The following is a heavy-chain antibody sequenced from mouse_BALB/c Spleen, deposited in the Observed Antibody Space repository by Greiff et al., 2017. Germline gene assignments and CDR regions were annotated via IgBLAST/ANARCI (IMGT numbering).Heavy chain of an antibody. CDR2: ISNLAYSI. Sequence: EVQGVESGGGLVQPGGSRKLSCAASGFTFSDYGMAWVRQAPGKGPEWVAFISNLAYSIYYADTVTGRFTISRENAKNTLYLEMSSLRSEDTAMYYCARDPGYYFDYWGQGTTLTVSS. V-gene: IGHV5-15*02. D-gene: IGHD1-2*01. CDR3: ARDPGYYFDY. CDR1: GFTFSDYG. J-gene: IGHJ2*01.